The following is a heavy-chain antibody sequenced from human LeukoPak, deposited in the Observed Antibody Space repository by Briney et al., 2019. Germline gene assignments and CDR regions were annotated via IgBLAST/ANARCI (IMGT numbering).Heavy chain of an antibody. CDR3: ARVMGGLTSRTDAFDI. V-gene: IGHV3-30*01. CDR2: ILDDGSNK. CDR1: GFTFSVYP. D-gene: IGHD2-2*01. Sequence: PGRSLRLSCAASGFTFSVYPMHWGRQAPGKGLEWVSVILDDGSNKYLADSVKGRFSISRDNPKNTLYLQMNSLRVEDTAVYYCARVMGGLTSRTDAFDIWGQGTMVTVSS. J-gene: IGHJ3*02.